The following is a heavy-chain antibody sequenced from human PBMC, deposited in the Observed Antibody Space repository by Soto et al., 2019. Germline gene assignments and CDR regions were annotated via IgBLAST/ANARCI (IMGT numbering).Heavy chain of an antibody. CDR3: ARDSAWGVPPAMAGSDAYMDV. V-gene: IGHV3-11*01. D-gene: IGHD2-2*01. CDR1: GFSFSDYY. CDR2: ISSSGSTR. J-gene: IGHJ6*03. Sequence: GGSLRLSCAASGFSFSDYYMSWIRHSPGKGLEWVSYISSSGSTRYYADSVKGRFTISRDNAKNSLYLQMNSLRAEDTAVYYCARDSAWGVPPAMAGSDAYMDVWGKGTTVTVSS.